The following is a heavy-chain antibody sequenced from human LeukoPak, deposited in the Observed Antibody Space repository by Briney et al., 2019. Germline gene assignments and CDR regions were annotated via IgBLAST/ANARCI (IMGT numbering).Heavy chain of an antibody. CDR3: VRDDCAADACYPGGY. CDR1: GYTFTNYA. V-gene: IGHV1-3*01. Sequence: GASVKVSCKASGYTFTNYAVHWVRQAPGQRPEWMGYINAGNGDTKYSKNFQDRVTITRDTSASTAYMEVSSLTSEDTALYSCVRDDCAADACYPGGYWGQGTLVTVSS. D-gene: IGHD2-21*02. CDR2: INAGNGDT. J-gene: IGHJ4*02.